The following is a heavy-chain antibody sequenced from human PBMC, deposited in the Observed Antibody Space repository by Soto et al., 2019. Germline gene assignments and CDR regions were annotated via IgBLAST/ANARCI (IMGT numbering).Heavy chain of an antibody. D-gene: IGHD6-13*01. V-gene: IGHV3-74*01. CDR1: GFTFSNYW. Sequence: GGSLGLSCAASGFTFSNYWMHWVRQAPGKGLVWVSRIKSDGSSTDYADSVKGRFTISRDNAKNTLYLQMNSLRAEDTAVYYCATSAAYRIGGQGT. J-gene: IGHJ4*02. CDR2: IKSDGSST. CDR3: ATSAAYRI.